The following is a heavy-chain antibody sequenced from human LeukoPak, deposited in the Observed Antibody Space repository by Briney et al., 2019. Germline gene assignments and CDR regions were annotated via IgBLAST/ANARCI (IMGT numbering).Heavy chain of an antibody. CDR1: GFTFSSYG. CDR2: IRYDGSNK. Sequence: GGSLRLSCAASGFTFSSYGMHWVRQAPGKGQEWVAFIRYDGSNKYYADSVKGRFTISRDNAKNLLFLQMNSLRGEDTAVYYCARTSGYYSPFESWGQGTLVTVS. D-gene: IGHD3-22*01. J-gene: IGHJ4*02. V-gene: IGHV3-30*02. CDR3: ARTSGYYSPFES.